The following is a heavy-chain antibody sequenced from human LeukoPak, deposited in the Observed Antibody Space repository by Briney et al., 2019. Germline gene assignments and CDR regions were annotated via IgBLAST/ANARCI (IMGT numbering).Heavy chain of an antibody. D-gene: IGHD3-22*01. CDR3: ARAQGSGLDY. V-gene: IGHV1-2*02. J-gene: IGHJ4*02. CDR2: INANSGGT. Sequence: GASVKVSCKASGYTFIGYYMHWVRQAPGQGLEWMGWINANSGGTNYAQKFQGRVTMTRDTSISTAYMELSSLRSEDTAVYYCARAQGSGLDYWGQGTLVTVSS. CDR1: GYTFIGYY.